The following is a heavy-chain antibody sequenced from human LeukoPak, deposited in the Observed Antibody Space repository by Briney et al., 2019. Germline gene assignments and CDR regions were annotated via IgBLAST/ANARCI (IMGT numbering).Heavy chain of an antibody. CDR2: ISSSGSTI. D-gene: IGHD5-12*01. V-gene: IGHV3-11*01. CDR1: GFTFSDYY. CDR3: ARGTLVATVPGFDY. J-gene: IGHJ4*02. Sequence: GGSLRLSCAAAGFTFSDYYMSWIRQAQGKGLEWVSYISSSGSTIYYADSVKGRFTISRDNAKNSLYLQMNSLRAEDTAVYYCARGTLVATVPGFDYWGQGTLVTVSS.